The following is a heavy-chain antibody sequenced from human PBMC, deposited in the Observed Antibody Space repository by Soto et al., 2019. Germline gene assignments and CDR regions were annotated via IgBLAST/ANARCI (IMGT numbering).Heavy chain of an antibody. CDR3: ARGRGDIVVVVAPAALDY. Sequence: ASVKVSCKASGYTFTSYAMHWVRQAPGQRLEWMGWINAGNGNTKYSQKFQGRVTITRDTSASTAYTELSSLRSEDTAVYYCARGRGDIVVVVAPAALDYWGQGTLVTVSS. V-gene: IGHV1-3*01. CDR2: INAGNGNT. D-gene: IGHD2-15*01. J-gene: IGHJ4*02. CDR1: GYTFTSYA.